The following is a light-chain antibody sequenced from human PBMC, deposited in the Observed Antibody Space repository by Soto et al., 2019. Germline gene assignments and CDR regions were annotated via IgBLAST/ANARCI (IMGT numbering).Light chain of an antibody. J-gene: IGKJ4*01. Sequence: DIQLTQSPSSLSASVGDRVTITCRASQGIRNDLGWYQQKPGKAPKHLIYSASRLESGVPSRFSGSGSGTEFTLTISSLQPDDFATYYCQQYNSYSALTFGGGTKVDIK. CDR3: QQYNSYSALT. V-gene: IGKV1-17*01. CDR1: QGIRND. CDR2: SAS.